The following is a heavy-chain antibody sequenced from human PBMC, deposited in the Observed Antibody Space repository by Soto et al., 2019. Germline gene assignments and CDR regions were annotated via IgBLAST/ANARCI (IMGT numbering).Heavy chain of an antibody. D-gene: IGHD6-13*01. J-gene: IGHJ6*03. CDR1: GFTFSSYG. CDR2: IWYDGSNK. CDR3: ARDSAANYYYYMDV. V-gene: IGHV3-33*01. Sequence: QVQLVESGGGVVQPGRSLRLSCAASGFTFSSYGMHWVRQAPGKGLEWVAVIWYDGSNKYYADSVKGRFTISRDNSKNTLYLQMNSLRAEDTAVYYCARDSAANYYYYMDVWGKGTTVTVSS.